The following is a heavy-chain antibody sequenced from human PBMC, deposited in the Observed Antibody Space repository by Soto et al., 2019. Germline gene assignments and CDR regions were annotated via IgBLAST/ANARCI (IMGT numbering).Heavy chain of an antibody. D-gene: IGHD3-3*02. CDR3: ASPKIAFYNWFDP. V-gene: IGHV4-39*01. J-gene: IGHJ5*02. CDR2: IYYSGST. CDR1: GGSISSSSYY. Sequence: QLQLQESGPGLVKPSETLSLTCTVSGGSISSSSYYWGWIRQPPGKGLEWIGSIYYSGSTYYNPSLKSRVTIPVDTSKTQFSLKLSSVTAADTAVYYCASPKIAFYNWFDPWGQGTLVTVSS.